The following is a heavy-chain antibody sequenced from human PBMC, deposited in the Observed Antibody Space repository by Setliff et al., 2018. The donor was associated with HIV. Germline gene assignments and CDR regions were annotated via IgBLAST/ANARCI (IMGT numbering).Heavy chain of an antibody. V-gene: IGHV1-18*01. Sequence: GASVKVSCKASGYIFTSYGISWVRQAPGQGPEWMGWISAYNGNTNYAQKFQGRVSMTIDTSTSTAYMGLRSLRPDDTAVYFCARDPSSGIYYDSSGQYFQNWGQGTLVTVSS. D-gene: IGHD3-22*01. J-gene: IGHJ1*01. CDR3: ARDPSSGIYYDSSGQYFQN. CDR2: ISAYNGNT. CDR1: GYIFTSYG.